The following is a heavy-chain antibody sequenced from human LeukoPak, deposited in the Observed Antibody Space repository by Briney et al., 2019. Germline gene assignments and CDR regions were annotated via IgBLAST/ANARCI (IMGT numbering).Heavy chain of an antibody. D-gene: IGHD2-15*01. CDR3: ARALGYCSGGSCYWFDP. V-gene: IGHV3-48*03. CDR2: ISSSGSTI. J-gene: IGHJ5*02. Sequence: GGSLRLSCAASGFTFSSYEMNWVRQAPGKGLEWVSYISSSGSTIYYSDSVKGRFTISRDNAKNSLYLQMNSLRAEDTAVYYCARALGYCSGGSCYWFDPWGQGTLVTVSS. CDR1: GFTFSSYE.